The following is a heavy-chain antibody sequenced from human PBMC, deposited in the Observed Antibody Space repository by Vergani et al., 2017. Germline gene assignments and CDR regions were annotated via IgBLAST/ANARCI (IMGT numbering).Heavy chain of an antibody. CDR1: GFTFSSYW. D-gene: IGHD3-3*01. Sequence: EVQLLESGGNLVQPGGSLRLSCAASGFTFSSYWMSWVRQAPGKGLEWVANIKQDGSEKYYVDSVKGRFTISRDNAKNSLYLQMNSLRAEDTAVYYCAREGDFWSGYFDAFDIWGQGTMVTVSS. CDR3: AREGDFWSGYFDAFDI. CDR2: IKQDGSEK. J-gene: IGHJ3*02. V-gene: IGHV3-7*01.